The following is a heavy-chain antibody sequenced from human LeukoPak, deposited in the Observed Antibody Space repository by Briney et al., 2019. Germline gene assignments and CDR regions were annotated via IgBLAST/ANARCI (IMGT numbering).Heavy chain of an antibody. CDR3: DASDF. V-gene: IGHV3-23*01. J-gene: IGHJ4*02. CDR1: GFTFATSA. CDR2: ISETGGGT. Sequence: GGSLRLSCAASGFTFATSAMGWVRQSPGKGLEWVSTISETGGGTHYANSVRGRFTISRDNSKNTLYLQMNNLRAEDTAIYYCDASDFWGQGTLVTVSS.